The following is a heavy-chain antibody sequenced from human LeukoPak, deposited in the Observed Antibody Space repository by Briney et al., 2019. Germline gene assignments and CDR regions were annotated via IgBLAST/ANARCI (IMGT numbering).Heavy chain of an antibody. CDR2: ISSSSSYI. CDR3: AKEYAGYSSGFHDAFDI. V-gene: IGHV3-21*04. J-gene: IGHJ3*02. D-gene: IGHD6-19*01. Sequence: PGGSLRLSCAASGFTFSSYSMNWVRQAPGKGLEWVSSISSSSSYIYYADSVKGRFTISGDNAKNSLYLQMNSLRAEDTALYYCAKEYAGYSSGFHDAFDIWGQGTMVTVSS. CDR1: GFTFSSYS.